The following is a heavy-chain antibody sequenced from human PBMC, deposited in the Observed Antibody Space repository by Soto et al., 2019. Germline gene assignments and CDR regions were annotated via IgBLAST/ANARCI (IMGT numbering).Heavy chain of an antibody. J-gene: IGHJ5*02. CDR3: ASLSYSYKYFDP. V-gene: IGHV6-1*01. CDR2: TYYRSKWYD. D-gene: IGHD1-20*01. Sequence: SQTLSLTCAISGDSVSSNTVAWNWIRQSPSRGLEWLGRTYYRSKWYDDYAESVKSRITTNPDTSKNQFSLKLSSVTAADTAVYYCASLSYSYKYFDPWGQGTLVTVSS. CDR1: GDSVSSNTVA.